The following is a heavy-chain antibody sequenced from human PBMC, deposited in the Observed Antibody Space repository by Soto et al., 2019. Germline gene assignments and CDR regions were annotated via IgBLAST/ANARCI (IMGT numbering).Heavy chain of an antibody. D-gene: IGHD4-17*01. CDR1: GFTFSSYA. CDR2: ISGSGGST. Sequence: GGSLRRSCEASGFTFSSYAMSWVRQAPGKGREWVSAISGSGGSTYYADSVKGRFTISRDNSKNTLYLQMNSLRAEDTAVYYCAKTLHYGGKGNYFDYWGQGTLVTVSS. J-gene: IGHJ4*02. V-gene: IGHV3-23*01. CDR3: AKTLHYGGKGNYFDY.